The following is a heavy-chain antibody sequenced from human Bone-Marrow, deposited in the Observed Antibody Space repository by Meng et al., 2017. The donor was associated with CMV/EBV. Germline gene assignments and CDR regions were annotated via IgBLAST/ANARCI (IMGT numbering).Heavy chain of an antibody. J-gene: IGHJ3*02. CDR1: GYTFTGYY. CDR3: ARGASRYCSSSLCYRAFDI. D-gene: IGHD2-2*01. Sequence: ASVKVSCKASGYTFTGYYIHWVRQAPRQGLEWMGWVNPNRGGTNYAQKFQGRVTMTRDTSISTAYMELNRLTSDDTAVYYCARGASRYCSSSLCYRAFDIWGQGRMVTVSS. CDR2: VNPNRGGT. V-gene: IGHV1-2*02.